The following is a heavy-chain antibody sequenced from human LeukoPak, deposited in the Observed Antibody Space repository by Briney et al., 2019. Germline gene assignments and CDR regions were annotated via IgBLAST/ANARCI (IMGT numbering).Heavy chain of an antibody. CDR3: AGDLGTMVRGVGGDAFDI. Sequence: GGSLRLSCAASGFTVSSNYMSWVRQAPGKGLEWVSVIYSGGSTYYADSVKGRFTISRDNSKNTLYLQMNSLRAEDTAVYYCAGDLGTMVRGVGGDAFDIWGQGTMVTVSS. CDR1: GFTVSSNY. D-gene: IGHD3-10*01. J-gene: IGHJ3*02. CDR2: IYSGGST. V-gene: IGHV3-53*01.